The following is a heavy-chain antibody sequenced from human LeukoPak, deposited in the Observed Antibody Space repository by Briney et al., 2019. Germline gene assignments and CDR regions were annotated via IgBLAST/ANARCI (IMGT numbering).Heavy chain of an antibody. CDR2: INHSGST. J-gene: IGHJ4*02. V-gene: IGHV4-34*01. CDR1: GGSFSGYY. D-gene: IGHD5-24*01. CDR3: ARGRPPRWLHFPFDY. Sequence: PSETLSLTCAVYGGSFSGYYWSWIRQPPGKGLEWIGEINHSGSTNYNPSLKSRVTISVDTSKNQFSLKLSSVTAADTAVYYCARGRPPRWLHFPFDYWGQGTLVTVSS.